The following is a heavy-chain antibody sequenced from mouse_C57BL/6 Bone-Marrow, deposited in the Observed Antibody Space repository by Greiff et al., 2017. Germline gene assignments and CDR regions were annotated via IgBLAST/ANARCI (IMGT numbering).Heavy chain of an antibody. CDR3: ASIWDWFAY. Sequence: QVQLQQPGAELVKPGASVKLSCKASGYTFTSYWMHWVKQRPGQGLEWIGMIHPNSGSTNYNEKFKSKATLTVDKSSSTAYMQLSSLTAEDAAVYYGASIWDWFAYWGQGTLVTVSA. D-gene: IGHD4-1*01. CDR2: IHPNSGST. CDR1: GYTFTSYW. V-gene: IGHV1-64*01. J-gene: IGHJ3*01.